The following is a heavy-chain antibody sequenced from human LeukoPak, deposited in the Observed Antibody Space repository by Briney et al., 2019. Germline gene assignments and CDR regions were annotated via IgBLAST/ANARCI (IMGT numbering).Heavy chain of an antibody. V-gene: IGHV4-30-2*01. D-gene: IGHD6-13*01. CDR2: IYHSGST. Sequence: SETLSLTCAVSGGSISSGGYSWSWIRQPPGKGLEWIGYIYHSGSTYYNPSLKSRVTISVDRSKNQFSLKLSSVTAADTAVYYCARAPIAAGGTENFDYWGQGTLVTVSS. CDR3: ARAPIAAGGTENFDY. J-gene: IGHJ4*02. CDR1: GGSISSGGYS.